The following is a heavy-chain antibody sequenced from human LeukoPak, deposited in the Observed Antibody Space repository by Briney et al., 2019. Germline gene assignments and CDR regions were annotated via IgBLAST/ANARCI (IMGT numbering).Heavy chain of an antibody. CDR1: GFTFSSYS. J-gene: IGHJ3*02. CDR3: ARSSPHCSSTSCYNDAFGI. Sequence: GGSLRLSCAASGFTFSSYSMNWVRQAPGKGLEWVSSISSSSSYIYYAGSVKGRFTISRDNAKNSLYLQMNSLRAEDTAVYYCARSSPHCSSTSCYNDAFGIWGQGTMVTVSS. D-gene: IGHD2-2*02. V-gene: IGHV3-21*01. CDR2: ISSSSSYI.